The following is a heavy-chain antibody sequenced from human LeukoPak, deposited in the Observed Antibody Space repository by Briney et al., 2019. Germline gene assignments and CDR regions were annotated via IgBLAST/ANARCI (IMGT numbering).Heavy chain of an antibody. Sequence: PSETLSLTCTVSGGSNSSYYWSWIRQPPGKGLEWSGYIYYSGSTSGSTNYSPSLQSRVTKSLDTSRNQFSLKLNSVTAADTAVYYCARERVDGYFDNWGQGILVTVSS. J-gene: IGHJ4*02. CDR2: IYYSGSTSGST. D-gene: IGHD6-19*01. CDR3: ARERVDGYFDN. CDR1: GGSNSSYY. V-gene: IGHV4-4*08.